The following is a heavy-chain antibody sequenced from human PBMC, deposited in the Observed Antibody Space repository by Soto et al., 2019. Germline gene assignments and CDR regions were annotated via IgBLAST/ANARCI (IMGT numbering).Heavy chain of an antibody. V-gene: IGHV1-18*01. J-gene: IGHJ6*03. CDR3: ARGIIVVAPYYYMDV. Sequence: GASGKVSCKASGYPFSSYGISWVRQAPGQGLEWMGWISGYNGNTQYAQKFQGRVTVTTDTPTSTAYMELRSLRPDDTAVYYCARGIIVVAPYYYMDVWGNGTTVTVSS. CDR1: GYPFSSYG. D-gene: IGHD2-2*01. CDR2: ISGYNGNT.